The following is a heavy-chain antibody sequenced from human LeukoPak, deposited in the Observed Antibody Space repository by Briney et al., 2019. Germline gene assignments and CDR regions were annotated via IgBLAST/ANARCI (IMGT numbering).Heavy chain of an antibody. D-gene: IGHD1-20*01. CDR3: ARDITIRMVPFDY. CDR2: ISSSSSYI. V-gene: IGHV3-21*01. Sequence: GGSLRLSCAASGFTFSSYSMNWVRQAPGKGLEWVSSISSSSSYIYHADSVKGRFTISRDNAKNSLYLQMNSLRAEDTAVYYCARDITIRMVPFDYWGQGTLVTVSS. J-gene: IGHJ4*02. CDR1: GFTFSSYS.